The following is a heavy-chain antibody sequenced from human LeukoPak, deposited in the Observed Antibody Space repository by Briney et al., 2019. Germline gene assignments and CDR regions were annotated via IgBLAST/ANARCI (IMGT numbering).Heavy chain of an antibody. CDR3: AKDRNYYDSSGGLDY. V-gene: IGHV3-30*18. CDR2: ISYDGSNK. CDR1: GFTFSSYG. J-gene: IGHJ4*02. D-gene: IGHD3-22*01. Sequence: GRSLRLSCAASGFTFSSYGMHWVRQAPGKGLEWVAVISYDGSNKYYADSVKGRFTISRDNSKNTLYLQMNSLRAEDTAVYYCAKDRNYYDSSGGLDYWGQGTLVTVSS.